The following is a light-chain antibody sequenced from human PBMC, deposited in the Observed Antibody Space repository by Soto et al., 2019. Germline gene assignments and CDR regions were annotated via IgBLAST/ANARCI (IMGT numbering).Light chain of an antibody. CDR2: EVT. CDR3: SAYRRGIIV. V-gene: IGLV2-14*01. Sequence: QSALTQPASVSGSPGQSITISCTGTSSDVGAYNFVSWYQHHPGRAPKLIIYEVTIRPSGVSDRFSGSKSGNTASLTISGVQAEDEATYYCSAYRRGIIVFGGGTKLTVL. J-gene: IGLJ2*01. CDR1: SSDVGAYNF.